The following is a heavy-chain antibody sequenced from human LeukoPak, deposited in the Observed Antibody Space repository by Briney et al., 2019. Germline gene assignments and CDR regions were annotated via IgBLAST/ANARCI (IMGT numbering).Heavy chain of an antibody. CDR1: GVSFSGYY. J-gene: IGHJ4*02. CDR2: INHSGST. Sequence: SETLSLTCAVYGVSFSGYYWSWIRQPPGKGPEWIGEINHSGSTNYNPSLKGRVTISVDTSKNQFSLKLSSVTAADTAVYYCARGKTYYYGSGIDYWGQGTLVTVSS. D-gene: IGHD3-10*01. V-gene: IGHV4-34*01. CDR3: ARGKTYYYGSGIDY.